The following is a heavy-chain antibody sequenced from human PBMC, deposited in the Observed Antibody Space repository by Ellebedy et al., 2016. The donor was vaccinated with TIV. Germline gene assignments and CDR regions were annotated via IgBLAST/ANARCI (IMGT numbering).Heavy chain of an antibody. CDR3: ARYSESYFDY. CDR2: IYHSGST. D-gene: IGHD2-21*01. J-gene: IGHJ4*02. Sequence: SETLSLTCTVSGYSISSGYYWGWIRQPPGKGLEWIGSIYHSGSTYYNPSLRSRVTISVDTSKNQFSLKLSSVTAADTAVYYCARYSESYFDYWGQGTLVTVSS. V-gene: IGHV4-38-2*02. CDR1: GYSISSGYY.